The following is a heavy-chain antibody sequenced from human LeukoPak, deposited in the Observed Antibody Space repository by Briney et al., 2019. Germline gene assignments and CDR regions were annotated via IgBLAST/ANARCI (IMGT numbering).Heavy chain of an antibody. D-gene: IGHD3-22*01. CDR3: ARVHRKYDSSGSLSSD. J-gene: IGHJ4*02. V-gene: IGHV1-2*02. CDR2: INPNSGDT. Sequence: GASVKVSCKASGYTFTGYYMHWVRQAPGQGLEWMGWINPNSGDTNYPQRFQGRVTLTRDTSINTAYMELSGLRSDDTAVYYCARVHRKYDSSGSLSSDLGQGTLVTVSS. CDR1: GYTFTGYY.